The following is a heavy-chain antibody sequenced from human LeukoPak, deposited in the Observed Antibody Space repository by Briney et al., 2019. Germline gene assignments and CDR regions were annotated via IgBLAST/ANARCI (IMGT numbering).Heavy chain of an antibody. D-gene: IGHD4-17*01. V-gene: IGHV4-59*08. CDR3: ARHSNGPVHGMDV. CDR2: IYYSGST. J-gene: IGHJ6*02. CDR1: GGSFSGYY. Sequence: KPSETLSLTCAVNGGSFSGYYWTWIRQPPGKGLEWIGYIYYSGSTNYNPSLKSRVTISVDTSKNQFSLKLSSVTAADTAVYYCARHSNGPVHGMDVWGQGTTVTVSS.